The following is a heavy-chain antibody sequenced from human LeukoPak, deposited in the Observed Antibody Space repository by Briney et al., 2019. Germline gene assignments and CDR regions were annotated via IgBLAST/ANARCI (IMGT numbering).Heavy chain of an antibody. V-gene: IGHV3-23*01. CDR1: GFTFSSYA. CDR3: AKAPYSSSFLVYF. J-gene: IGHJ4*02. Sequence: PGGSLRLSCAASGFTFSSYAMSWVRQAPGKGLEWVSAISGSGGSTYYADSVKGRFTISRDNSKNTLHLQMNSLRVEDTAVYYCAKAPYSSSFLVYFWGQGTLVTVSS. CDR2: ISGSGGST. D-gene: IGHD6-6*01.